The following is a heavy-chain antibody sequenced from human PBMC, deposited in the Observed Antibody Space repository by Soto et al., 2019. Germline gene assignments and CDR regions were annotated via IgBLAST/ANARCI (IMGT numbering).Heavy chain of an antibody. J-gene: IGHJ4*02. CDR1: GGSISSGGYY. Sequence: PSETLSLTCTVSGGSISSGGYYWSWIRQHPGKGLEWIGYIYYSGSTYYNPSLKSRVTISVDTSKNQFSLKLSSVTAADTAVYYCARALGSLAAAGIGCVNDYWGQGTLVTVSS. D-gene: IGHD6-13*01. CDR2: IYYSGST. V-gene: IGHV4-31*03. CDR3: ARALGSLAAAGIGCVNDY.